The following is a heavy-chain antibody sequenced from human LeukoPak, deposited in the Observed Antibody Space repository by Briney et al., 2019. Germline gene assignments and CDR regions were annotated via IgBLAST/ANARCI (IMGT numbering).Heavy chain of an antibody. CDR2: IYRSEST. CDR3: AREGLSGSSYE. J-gene: IGHJ4*02. Sequence: SETLSLTCTVSGYSISSGYYWGWIRQPPGKGLEWIGSIYRSESTNYNPSLKSRVTISVDTSKNQFSLKLSSVTAADTAVYYCAREGLSGSSYEWGQGTLVTVSS. D-gene: IGHD1-26*01. CDR1: GYSISSGYY. V-gene: IGHV4-38-2*02.